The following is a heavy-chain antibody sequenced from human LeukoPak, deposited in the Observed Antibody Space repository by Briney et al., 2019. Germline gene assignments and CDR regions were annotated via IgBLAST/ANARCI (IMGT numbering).Heavy chain of an antibody. CDR1: GFTFSNYW. Sequence: GGSLRLSCAASGFTFSNYWMHWVRQVPGKVLVWVSRIKNDGSITSYADSVKGRFTISRDNAKNTLYLQMNSLKPEDTAVYYCARNDYLQDWGQGTLVTVPS. J-gene: IGHJ1*01. V-gene: IGHV3-74*01. CDR2: IKNDGSIT. CDR3: ARNDYLQD.